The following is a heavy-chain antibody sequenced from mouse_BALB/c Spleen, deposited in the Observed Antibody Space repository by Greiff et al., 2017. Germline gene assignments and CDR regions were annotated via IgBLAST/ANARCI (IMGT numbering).Heavy chain of an antibody. CDR2: ISSGGSYT. V-gene: IGHV5-9-3*01. D-gene: IGHD2-2*01. CDR3: ARAGYLYCFDY. J-gene: IGHJ2*01. Sequence: EVKLVESGGGLVKPGGSLKLSCAASGFTFSSYAMSWVRQTPEKRLEWVATISSGGSYTYYPDSVKGRFTISRDNAKNTLYLQMSSLRSEDTAMYYCARAGYLYCFDYWGQGTTLTVSS. CDR1: GFTFSSYA.